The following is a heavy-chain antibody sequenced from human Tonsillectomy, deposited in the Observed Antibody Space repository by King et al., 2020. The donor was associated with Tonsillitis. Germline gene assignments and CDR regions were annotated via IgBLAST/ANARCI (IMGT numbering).Heavy chain of an antibody. V-gene: IGHV3-11*01. J-gene: IGHJ2*01. CDR3: ASAEGSLGWYFDL. Sequence: VQLVDSGGGLVKPGGSLRLSCEVSGFNFSDYSMAWIRQAPGRGLEWVACITSDRGKFYADSVKGRFTISGDSAKNSLHLQMNRLRVEDTAVYYCASAEGSLGWYFDLWGRGSLVTVSS. CDR1: GFNFSDYS. D-gene: IGHD7-27*01. CDR2: ITSDRGK.